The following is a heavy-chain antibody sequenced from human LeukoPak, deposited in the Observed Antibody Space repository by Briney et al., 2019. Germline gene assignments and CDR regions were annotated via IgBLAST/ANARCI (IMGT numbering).Heavy chain of an antibody. CDR3: ARHRDGELLYSYWFDP. CDR1: GGSFSGYY. J-gene: IGHJ5*02. D-gene: IGHD3-10*01. CDR2: INHSGST. V-gene: IGHV4-34*01. Sequence: PSETLSLTCAVYGGSFSGYYWSWIRQPPGKGLEWIGEINHSGSTNYNPSLKSRVTISVDTSKNQFSLKLSSVTAADTAVYYCARHRDGELLYSYWFDPWGQGTLVTVSS.